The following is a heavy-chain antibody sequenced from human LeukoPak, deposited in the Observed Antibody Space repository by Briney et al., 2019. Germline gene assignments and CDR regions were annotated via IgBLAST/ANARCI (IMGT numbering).Heavy chain of an antibody. Sequence: SETLSLTCVVNGGSLSGDYSRDYWSWIRQPPGKGLEWIGEINHSGSTDYNPSLKSRVTISVDTSKNQFSLKLTSVTAADTAVYYRARGGGGFDFWGQGILVTVSS. CDR1: GGSLSGDYSRDY. D-gene: IGHD3-16*01. CDR3: ARGGGGFDF. CDR2: INHSGST. V-gene: IGHV4-34*01. J-gene: IGHJ4*02.